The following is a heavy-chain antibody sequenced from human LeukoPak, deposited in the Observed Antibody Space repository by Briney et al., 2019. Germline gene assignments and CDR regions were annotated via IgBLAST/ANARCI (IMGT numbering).Heavy chain of an antibody. CDR3: ARREERYDILTGYPRRDAFDI. J-gene: IGHJ3*02. D-gene: IGHD3-9*01. V-gene: IGHV4-59*08. CDR2: IYYSGST. Sequence: SETLSLTCTDSGGSISSYYWSWIRQPPGKGLEWIGYIYYSGSTNYNPSLKSRVTISVDTSKNQFSLKLSSVTAADTAVYYCARREERYDILTGYPRRDAFDIWGQGTMVTVSS. CDR1: GGSISSYY.